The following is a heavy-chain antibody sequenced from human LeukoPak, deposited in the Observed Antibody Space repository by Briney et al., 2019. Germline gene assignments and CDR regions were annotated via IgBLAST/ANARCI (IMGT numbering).Heavy chain of an antibody. CDR2: ISYDGSNK. CDR1: GFTFSSYA. J-gene: IGHJ4*02. Sequence: GRSLRLSCAASGFTFSSYAMHWVRQAPGKGLEWVAVISYDGSNKYYADSVKGRFTISRDNSKNTLYLQMNSLRAEDTAVHYCAEYSYGDYWGQGTLVTVSS. D-gene: IGHD5-18*01. V-gene: IGHV3-30*04. CDR3: AEYSYGDY.